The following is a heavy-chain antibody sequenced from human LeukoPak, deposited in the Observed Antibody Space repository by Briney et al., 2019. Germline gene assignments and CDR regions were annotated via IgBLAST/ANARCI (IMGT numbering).Heavy chain of an antibody. J-gene: IGHJ3*02. CDR1: GGSISSYY. D-gene: IGHD3-10*01. Sequence: SETLSLTCTVSGGSISSYYWSWIRQPPGKGLEWIGYIYYSGSTNYNPSLKSRVTISVDTSKNQFSLKLSSVTAADTAVYYCARVSIDYGSGSYYNVDAFDIWGQGTMVTVSS. V-gene: IGHV4-59*01. CDR2: IYYSGST. CDR3: ARVSIDYGSGSYYNVDAFDI.